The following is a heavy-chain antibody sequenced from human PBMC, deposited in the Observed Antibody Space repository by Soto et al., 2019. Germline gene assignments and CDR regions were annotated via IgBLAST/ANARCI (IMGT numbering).Heavy chain of an antibody. Sequence: QVQLVQSGAEVKKPGASVMVSCRAFGYTFTSHYMHWVRQAPGQGLEWMGMIDPSGGATTYAQKFQGRVTITRDTSTTTVYMELSSLRPEDTAVYSCSRGLWQWLFDYWGQGTLVTVSS. CDR2: IDPSGGAT. CDR3: SRGLWQWLFDY. CDR1: GYTFTSHY. V-gene: IGHV1-46*03. J-gene: IGHJ4*02. D-gene: IGHD6-19*01.